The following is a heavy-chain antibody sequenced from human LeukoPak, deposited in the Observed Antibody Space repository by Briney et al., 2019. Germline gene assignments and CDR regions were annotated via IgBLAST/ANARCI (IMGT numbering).Heavy chain of an antibody. CDR1: GFTISSYW. D-gene: IGHD1-26*01. CDR2: IKSDGITT. V-gene: IGHV3-74*01. Sequence: PGGSLRLSCAASGFTISSYWMHWVRQAPGKGLVWVSGIKSDGITTYYADSVKGRFTISRDTAKNTLYLQMNSLRAEDTSVYYCAKDLGRYRNNYFDYWGQGTLVTVSS. CDR3: AKDLGRYRNNYFDY. J-gene: IGHJ4*02.